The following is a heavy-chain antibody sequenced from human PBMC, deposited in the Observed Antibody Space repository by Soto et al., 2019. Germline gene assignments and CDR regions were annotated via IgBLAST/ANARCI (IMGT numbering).Heavy chain of an antibody. V-gene: IGHV1-69*12. CDR3: ARDGAGMGATSDY. CDR2: IIPMFGTT. Sequence: QVQLVQSGAEVKKPGSSVKVSCKASGGTFSSYTLNWVRQAPGPGLEWMGGIIPMFGTTHYAEKFQGRVTITADESTSTAYMELTGLRSEDTAFYYCARDGAGMGATSDYWGQGTLVTVSS. D-gene: IGHD1-26*01. CDR1: GGTFSSYT. J-gene: IGHJ4*02.